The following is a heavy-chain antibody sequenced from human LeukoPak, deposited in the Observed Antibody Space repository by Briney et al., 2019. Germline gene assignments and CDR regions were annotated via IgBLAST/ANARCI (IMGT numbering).Heavy chain of an antibody. D-gene: IGHD1-26*01. Sequence: GGSLTLSCAASGFTFDDYAMHWVRQGPGKGLEWISGITRNTDTIGSADAVGASFTISRDNAKNSLFLHMNSLRAEDTALYYCAKDISVGTTPEYFDSWGQGILVTVSS. V-gene: IGHV3-9*01. CDR3: AKDISVGTTPEYFDS. CDR1: GFTFDDYA. CDR2: ITRNTDTI. J-gene: IGHJ4*03.